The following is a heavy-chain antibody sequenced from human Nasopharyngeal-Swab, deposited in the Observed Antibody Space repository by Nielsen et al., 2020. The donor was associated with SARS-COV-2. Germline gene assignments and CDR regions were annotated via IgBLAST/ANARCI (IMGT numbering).Heavy chain of an antibody. CDR3: AREMGAWQWFPFDY. J-gene: IGHJ4*02. D-gene: IGHD3-22*01. V-gene: IGHV3-21*01. CDR2: ISSSSSYI. CDR1: GFTFSSYS. Sequence: GGSLRLSCAVSGFTFSSYSMTWVRQAPGKGLEWVSSISSSSSYIYYADSVKGRFTISRDNAKSSLFLQMNSLRAEDTAVYYCAREMGAWQWFPFDYWGQGTLVTVSS.